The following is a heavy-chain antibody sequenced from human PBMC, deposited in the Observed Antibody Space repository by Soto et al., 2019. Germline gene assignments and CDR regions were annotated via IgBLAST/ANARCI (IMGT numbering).Heavy chain of an antibody. J-gene: IGHJ3*02. CDR3: ATSIAAPYDAFDI. V-gene: IGHV1-69*02. CDR1: GGTFSSYT. Sequence: QVQLVQSGAEVKKPGSSVKVSCKASGGTFSSYTISWVRQAPGQGLEWMGRIIPILGIANYAQKFQGRVTITADKSTSTAYRELSSLRSADTVVYYCATSIAAPYDAFDIWGQGTIVTVAS. CDR2: IIPILGIA. D-gene: IGHD6-6*01.